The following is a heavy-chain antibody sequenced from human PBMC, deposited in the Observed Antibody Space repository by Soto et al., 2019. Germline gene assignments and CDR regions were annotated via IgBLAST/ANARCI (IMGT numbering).Heavy chain of an antibody. Sequence: GGSLRLSCAASGFTFSSYAMHWVRQAPGKGLEYVSAISSNGGSTYYANSVKGRFTISRDNSKNTLYLQMGSLRAEDMAVYYCAREDLGSSSPDYWGQGTLVTVSS. CDR1: GFTFSSYA. CDR3: AREDLGSSSPDY. D-gene: IGHD6-6*01. J-gene: IGHJ4*02. V-gene: IGHV3-64*01. CDR2: ISSNGGST.